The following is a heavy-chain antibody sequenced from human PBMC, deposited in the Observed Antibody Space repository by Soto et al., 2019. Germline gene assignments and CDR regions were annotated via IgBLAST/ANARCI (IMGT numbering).Heavy chain of an antibody. CDR3: ARDYSSYGPFDY. Sequence: GGSLRLSCAASGFTFTRFPMHWVRQAPGKGLEWVSVVSYGGSERYYADSVKGRFTISRDNAKNSLYLQMNSLRAEDTAVYYCARDYSSYGPFDYWGQGTLVTVSS. CDR1: GFTFTRFP. J-gene: IGHJ4*02. CDR2: VSYGGSER. D-gene: IGHD5-18*01. V-gene: IGHV3-30-3*01.